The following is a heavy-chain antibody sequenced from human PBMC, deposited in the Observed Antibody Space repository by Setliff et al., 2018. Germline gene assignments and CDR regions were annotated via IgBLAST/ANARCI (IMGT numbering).Heavy chain of an antibody. V-gene: IGHV4-38-2*01. J-gene: IGHJ4*02. D-gene: IGHD3-16*01. CDR3: ARGGETGGRFLMWL. Sequence: SETLSLTCDVSGASISTYYYWGWIRQPPGKGLEWLGNIYHSGAAYYNPSLQSRVTITVDTSRNQFSLNLNSVSAEDTAEYYCARGGETGGRFLMWLWGQGTLVTVSS. CDR1: GASISTYYY. CDR2: IYHSGAA.